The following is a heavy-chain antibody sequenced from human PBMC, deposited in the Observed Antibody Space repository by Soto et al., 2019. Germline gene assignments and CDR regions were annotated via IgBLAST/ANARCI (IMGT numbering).Heavy chain of an antibody. CDR3: PKDSTTLAYYYYYYRAV. D-gene: IGHD4-17*01. CDR2: ISGSGGST. V-gene: IGHV3-23*01. J-gene: IGHJ6*03. Sequence: EVQLLESGGGLVQPGGSLRLSCAASGFTFSSYAMSWVHQAPGKGLEWVSAISGSGGSTYYADSVKGRFTISRDNSKNSLYLHMKSLTADDTAVYYCPKDSTTLAYYYYYYRAVRGRGPTVIVS. CDR1: GFTFSSYA.